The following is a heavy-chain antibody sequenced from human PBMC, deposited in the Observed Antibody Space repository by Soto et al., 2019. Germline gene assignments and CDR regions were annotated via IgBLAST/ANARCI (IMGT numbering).Heavy chain of an antibody. CDR3: ARHGGVAAGSHYGDIDF. Sequence: NPSETLSLTCIVSGGSFSSSSYYWGWIRQPPGKGLEWIGSFFYSGSTYYNPSLKSRVTISVDTSKNQFSLRLSSVTAADTAVYYCARHGGVAAGSHYGDIDFWGQGILVTVSS. CDR1: GGSFSSSSYY. D-gene: IGHD4-17*01. CDR2: FFYSGST. J-gene: IGHJ4*02. V-gene: IGHV4-39*01.